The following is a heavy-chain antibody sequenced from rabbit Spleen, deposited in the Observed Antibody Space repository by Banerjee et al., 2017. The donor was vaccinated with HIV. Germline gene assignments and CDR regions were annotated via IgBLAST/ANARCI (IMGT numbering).Heavy chain of an antibody. D-gene: IGHD1-1*01. CDR1: GFSFSSSDY. J-gene: IGHJ4*01. CDR2: IAGSSSGFT. V-gene: IGHV1S40*01. CDR3: ARSGYVGGDYTWDL. Sequence: QSLEESGGDLVKSGASLTLTCTASGFSFSSSDYMCWVRQAPGKGLEWISCIAGSSSGFTYSATRAKGRFTISKTSSTTVTLQMTSLTVADTATYFCARSGYVGGDYTWDLWGPGTLVTVS.